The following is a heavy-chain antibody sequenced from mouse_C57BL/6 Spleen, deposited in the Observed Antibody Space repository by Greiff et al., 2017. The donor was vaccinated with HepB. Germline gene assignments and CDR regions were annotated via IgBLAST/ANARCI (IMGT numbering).Heavy chain of an antibody. D-gene: IGHD2-3*01. CDR1: GYTFTSYW. J-gene: IGHJ2*01. V-gene: IGHV1-55*01. CDR3: ARFGPIYDGYFDY. Sequence: QVQLQQPGAELVKPGASVKMSCKASGYTFTSYWITWVKPRPGQGLVWIGDIYPGSGSTNYNEKFKSKATLTVDTSSSTAYMQLSSLTSEDSAVYYCARFGPIYDGYFDYWGQGTTLTVSS. CDR2: IYPGSGST.